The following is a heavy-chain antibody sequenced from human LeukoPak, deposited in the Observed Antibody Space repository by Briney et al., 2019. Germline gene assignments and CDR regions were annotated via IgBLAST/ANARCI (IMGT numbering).Heavy chain of an antibody. V-gene: IGHV3-53*01. D-gene: IGHD2-21*02. Sequence: PGGSLRLSCAASGFTFSSNYMSWVRQAPGKGLEWVSVIYSGGSTYYADSVKGRFTISRDNSKNTLYLQMNSLRAEDTAVYYCARDAPYCGGDCLTWGQGTLVTVSS. J-gene: IGHJ5*02. CDR1: GFTFSSNY. CDR2: IYSGGST. CDR3: ARDAPYCGGDCLT.